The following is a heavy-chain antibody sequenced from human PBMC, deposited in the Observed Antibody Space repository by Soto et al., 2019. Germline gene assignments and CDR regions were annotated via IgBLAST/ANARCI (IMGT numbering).Heavy chain of an antibody. D-gene: IGHD3-10*01. CDR1: GYTFTSYD. J-gene: IGHJ4*02. CDR2: MNPNSGNT. CDR3: ARSLTMVRGVIIPSHPTFDY. V-gene: IGHV1-8*01. Sequence: ASVKVSCKASGYTFTSYDINWVRQATRQGLEWMGWMNPNSGNTGYAQKFQGRVTMTRNTSISTAYMELSSLRSEDTAVYYCARSLTMVRGVIIPSHPTFDYWGQGTLVTVSS.